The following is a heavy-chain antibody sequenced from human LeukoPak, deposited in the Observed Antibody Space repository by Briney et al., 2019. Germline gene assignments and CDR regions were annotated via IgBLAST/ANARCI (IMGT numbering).Heavy chain of an antibody. CDR2: INHSGST. D-gene: IGHD2-21*01. CDR3: ARELFDRFDP. Sequence: SETLSLTCAVYGGSFSGYYWSWIRQPPGKGLEWIGEINHSGSTNYNPSLKSRVTISVDTSKNQFSLKLSSVTAADTAVYYCARELFDRFDPWGQGTLVTVSS. CDR1: GGSFSGYY. J-gene: IGHJ5*02. V-gene: IGHV4-34*01.